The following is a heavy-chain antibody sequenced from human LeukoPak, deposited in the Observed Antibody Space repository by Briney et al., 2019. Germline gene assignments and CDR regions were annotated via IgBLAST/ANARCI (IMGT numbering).Heavy chain of an antibody. CDR1: GFTFSSYA. Sequence: PGGSLRLSCAASGFTFSSYAMSWVRQAPGKGLEWVSAISGSGGSTYYADSVRGRFTISRDNSKNTLYLQMNSLRAEDTAVYYCAKKILYPYYFDYWGQGTLVTVSS. D-gene: IGHD2-8*01. J-gene: IGHJ4*02. CDR2: ISGSGGST. CDR3: AKKILYPYYFDY. V-gene: IGHV3-23*01.